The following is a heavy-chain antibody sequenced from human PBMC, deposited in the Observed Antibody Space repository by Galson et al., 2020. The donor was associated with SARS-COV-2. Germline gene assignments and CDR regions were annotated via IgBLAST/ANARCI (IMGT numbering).Heavy chain of an antibody. CDR3: ASRKLIHLGAFDI. J-gene: IGHJ3*02. V-gene: IGHV4-34*01. Sequence: SQASETLSLTCAVYGGSFSGYYWSWIRQPPGKGLEWIGEINHSGSTNYNPSLKSRVTISVDTSKNQFSLKLSSVTAADTAVYYCASRKLIHLGAFDIWGQGTMVTVSS. CDR1: GGSFSGYY. D-gene: IGHD2-8*01. CDR2: INHSGST.